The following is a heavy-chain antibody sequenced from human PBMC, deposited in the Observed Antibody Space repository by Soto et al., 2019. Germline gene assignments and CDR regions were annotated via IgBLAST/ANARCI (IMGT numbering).Heavy chain of an antibody. V-gene: IGHV3-33*01. Sequence: QVQLVESGGGVVQPGRSLRLSCAASGFTFSSYGMHWVRQAPGKGLEWVAVIWYDGRNKYYADSVKGRFTISRDNSKKTLYLQMNSLRAEDTAVYYCASDGGPWQHLITFDYWGQGNLVTVSS. D-gene: IGHD6-13*01. CDR2: IWYDGRNK. CDR3: ASDGGPWQHLITFDY. J-gene: IGHJ4*02. CDR1: GFTFSSYG.